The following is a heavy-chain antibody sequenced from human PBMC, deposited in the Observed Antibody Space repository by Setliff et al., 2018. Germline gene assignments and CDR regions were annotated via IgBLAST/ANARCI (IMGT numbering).Heavy chain of an antibody. CDR3: ARNPASGAYYSSRPFHFDY. V-gene: IGHV4-4*08. Sequence: ETLSLTCSVAGGSMSNYFWSWVRRPPGKGLEWIGFISSGGSTIYSPSLKSRVTISVDTSKNQFSLRLTSVTAADTAIYYCARNPASGAYYSSRPFHFDYWGQGALVTVSS. CDR1: GGSMSNYF. CDR2: ISSGGST. J-gene: IGHJ4*02. D-gene: IGHD3-22*01.